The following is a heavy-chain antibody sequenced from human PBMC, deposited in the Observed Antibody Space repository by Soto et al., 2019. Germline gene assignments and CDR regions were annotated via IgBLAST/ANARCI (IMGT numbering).Heavy chain of an antibody. CDR1: GYSFTSYW. V-gene: IGHV5-51*01. J-gene: IGHJ6*02. D-gene: IGHD5-12*01. Sequence: GGSLKIACKGSGYSFTSYWMGWVRQMPGKGLEWMGIIYPGDSDTRYSPSFQGQVTISADKSISTAYLQWSSPKASDTAMYYCARLGLDGYNSVFYYYGMDVWGQGTTVTVSS. CDR3: ARLGLDGYNSVFYYYGMDV. CDR2: IYPGDSDT.